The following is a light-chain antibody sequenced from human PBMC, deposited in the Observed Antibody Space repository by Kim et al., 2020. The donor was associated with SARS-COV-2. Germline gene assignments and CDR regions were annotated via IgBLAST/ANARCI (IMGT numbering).Light chain of an antibody. CDR1: QSVTSTY. J-gene: IGKJ3*01. CDR2: GAS. CDR3: QQRSNWPSFT. V-gene: IGKV3D-20*02. Sequence: PGERATLSCRASQSVTSTYLAWYQQKPGQAPRLLIYGASNRATGIPDRFSGSGSGTDFTLTITRLEPEDFAVYYCQQRSNWPSFTFGPGTKVDIK.